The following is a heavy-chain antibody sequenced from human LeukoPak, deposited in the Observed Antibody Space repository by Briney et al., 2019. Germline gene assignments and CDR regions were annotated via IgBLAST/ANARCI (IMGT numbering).Heavy chain of an antibody. V-gene: IGHV3-33*06. CDR2: IWYDGSNK. J-gene: IGHJ4*02. Sequence: PGGSLRLSRAASGFTFSSYGMHWVRQAPGKGLEWVAVIWYDGSNKYYADSVKGRFTISRDNSKNTLYLQMNSLRAEDTAVYYCAKAEAAAGPIDYWGQGTLVTVSS. D-gene: IGHD6-13*01. CDR1: GFTFSSYG. CDR3: AKAEAAAGPIDY.